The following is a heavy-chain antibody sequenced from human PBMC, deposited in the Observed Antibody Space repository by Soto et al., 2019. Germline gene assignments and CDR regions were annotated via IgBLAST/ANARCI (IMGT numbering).Heavy chain of an antibody. V-gene: IGHV1-18*01. Sequence: FTSYGINWVRQAPGQGLEWLGWISAYDGNTNYAQILQGRVSMTTDTSANTAYMELRSLRADDTAMYYCARGGYYDSSGSRNYYYYGMNVWGQGTTVTVSS. CDR3: ARGGYYDSSGSRNYYYYGMNV. CDR2: ISAYDGNT. CDR1: FTSYG. J-gene: IGHJ6*02. D-gene: IGHD3-22*01.